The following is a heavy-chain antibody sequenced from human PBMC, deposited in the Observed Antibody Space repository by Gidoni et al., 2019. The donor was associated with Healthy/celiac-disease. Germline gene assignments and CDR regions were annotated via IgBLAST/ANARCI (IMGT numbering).Heavy chain of an antibody. D-gene: IGHD1-20*01. CDR3: AKEEITGDAFDI. CDR2: TSGSGGST. CDR1: GFTFSSYA. J-gene: IGHJ3*02. V-gene: IGHV3-23*01. Sequence: EVQLLESGGGLVQPGGSLRLSCVASGFTFSSYAMNWVRQAPGKGLEWVSGTSGSGGSTYYADSVKGRFTISRDNSKNTLYLQMNSLRAEDTAVYYCAKEEITGDAFDIWGQGTMVTVSA.